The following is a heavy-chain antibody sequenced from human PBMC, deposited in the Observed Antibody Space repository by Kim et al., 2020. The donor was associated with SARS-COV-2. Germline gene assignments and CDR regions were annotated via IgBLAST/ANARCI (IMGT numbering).Heavy chain of an antibody. CDR1: GGSISSSSYY. CDR3: ARRVVIHWYFEL. CDR2: IYYSGST. J-gene: IGHJ2*01. V-gene: IGHV4-39*01. D-gene: IGHD3-22*01. Sequence: SETLSLTCTGSGGSISSSSYYWGWIRQPPGKGLEWIGSIYYSGSTYYNPSLKSRVTISVDTSKNQFSLKLSSLTAAGTAVYYCARRVVIHWYFELWGRGTLVTVSS.